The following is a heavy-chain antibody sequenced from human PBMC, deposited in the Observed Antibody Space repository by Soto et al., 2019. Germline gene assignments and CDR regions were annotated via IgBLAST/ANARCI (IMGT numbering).Heavy chain of an antibody. D-gene: IGHD3-10*01. Sequence: PLEILSLTCTVSGGSISSGVYYWSWIRQHPGKGLEWIGYIYYSGSTYYNPSLKSRVTISVDTSKNQFSLKLSSVTAADTAVYYCARGWARGVYFDYWGQGTLVTVSS. CDR2: IYYSGST. V-gene: IGHV4-31*03. J-gene: IGHJ4*02. CDR1: GGSISSGVYY. CDR3: ARGWARGVYFDY.